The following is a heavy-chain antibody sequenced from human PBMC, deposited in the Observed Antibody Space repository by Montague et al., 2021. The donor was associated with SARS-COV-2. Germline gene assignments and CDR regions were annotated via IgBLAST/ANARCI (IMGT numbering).Heavy chain of an antibody. CDR3: ARENTVTTFGGPYYIDS. V-gene: IGHV4-59*02. CDR2: IYDSGST. J-gene: IGHJ4*02. Sequence: SETLSLTCIVSGSSVRSYFWSWIRQPPGKGLEWIGNIYDSGSTNYNPSLKSRVTISVDTSKNQFSLKLSAMTAADTAVYYCARENTVTTFGGPYYIDSWGQGTLVTVSA. D-gene: IGHD4-17*01. CDR1: GSSVRSYF.